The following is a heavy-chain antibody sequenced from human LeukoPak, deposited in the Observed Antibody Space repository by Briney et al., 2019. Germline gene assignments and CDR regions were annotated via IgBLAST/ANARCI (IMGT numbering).Heavy chain of an antibody. V-gene: IGHV3-30-3*01. J-gene: IGHJ6*03. CDR2: ISYDGSNK. D-gene: IGHD2-15*01. Sequence: PGGSLRLSCAASGFTFSSYPMHWVRQAPGKGLKWVAVISYDGSNKYFADSVKGRFTISRDNSKNTLYLQMNSLRPEDTAVYYCARAMSLGWFYMDVWGKGTTVTVSS. CDR3: ARAMSLGWFYMDV. CDR1: GFTFSSYP.